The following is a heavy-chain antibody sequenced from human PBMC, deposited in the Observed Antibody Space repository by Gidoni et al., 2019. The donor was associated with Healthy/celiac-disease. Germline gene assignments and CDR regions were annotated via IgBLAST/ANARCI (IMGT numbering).Heavy chain of an antibody. D-gene: IGHD3-10*01. V-gene: IGHV1-2*04. CDR2: INPNSGGT. Sequence: QVQLVQSGAEVKKPGASVKVSCKASGYTFTGYYMHWVRQAPGQGLEWMGWINPNSGGTNYAQKFQGWVTMTRDTSISTAYMELSRLRSDDTAVYYCARDGITMVRGVTNGMDVWGQGTTVTVSS. J-gene: IGHJ6*02. CDR1: GYTFTGYY. CDR3: ARDGITMVRGVTNGMDV.